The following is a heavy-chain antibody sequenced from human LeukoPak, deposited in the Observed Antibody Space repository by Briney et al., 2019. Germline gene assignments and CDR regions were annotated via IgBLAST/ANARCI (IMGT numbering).Heavy chain of an antibody. J-gene: IGHJ4*02. D-gene: IGHD2-21*01. CDR1: GFTFSSYS. CDR3: AREGDCGGDCSDY. Sequence: GGSLRLSCAASGFTFSSYSMNWVRQAPGKGLEWVSSISSSSSYIYYADSVKGRFTISRDNAKNSLYLRMTSLRADDRAVYFCAREGDCGGDCSDYWGQETLVTVSS. V-gene: IGHV3-21*01. CDR2: ISSSSSYI.